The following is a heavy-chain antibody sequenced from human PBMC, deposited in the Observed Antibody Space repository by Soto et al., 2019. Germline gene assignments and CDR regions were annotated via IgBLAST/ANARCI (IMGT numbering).Heavy chain of an antibody. CDR1: GFTFSANA. CDR2: IAYDGTIK. J-gene: IGHJ4*02. CDR3: ARDKIKGAPDYLDS. V-gene: IGHV3-30-3*01. D-gene: IGHD1-26*01. Sequence: QEQLVESGGDVVQPGRSLTLSCAASGFTFSANAMHWVRQAPGKGLEWVAVIAYDGTIKIYRDSVKGRFTISRVDSKSTLYLQMNSLRPEDTAVYYCARDKIKGAPDYLDSWGQGTLVTVSS.